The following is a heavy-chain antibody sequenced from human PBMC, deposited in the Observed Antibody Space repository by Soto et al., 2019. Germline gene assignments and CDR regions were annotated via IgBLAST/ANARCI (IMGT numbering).Heavy chain of an antibody. CDR3: AKDRLRGGFLTTATTKAMDV. J-gene: IGHJ6*02. Sequence: GGSLRLSCAASGFTFSSYGMHWVRQAPGKGLEWVALISYDGNNKYYTDSVKGRFTISRDNSKNTLYLQMNSLRPEDTAVFYCAKDRLRGGFLTTATTKAMDVWGLGTTVTVSS. CDR2: ISYDGNNK. D-gene: IGHD1-26*01. CDR1: GFTFSSYG. V-gene: IGHV3-30*18.